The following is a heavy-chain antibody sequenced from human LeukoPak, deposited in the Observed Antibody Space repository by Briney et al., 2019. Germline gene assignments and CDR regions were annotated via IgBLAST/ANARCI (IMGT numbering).Heavy chain of an antibody. Sequence: PGGSLRLSCLASGFTFHNYAMHWLRQPAGKGLEWVSLISFDAGTTDYADSVKGRFTISRDNSKNSLYLQMNSLRTEDTAVYYCAKVSDMATRWGNLDYWGQGTLVTVSS. CDR3: AKVSDMATRWGNLDY. CDR2: ISFDAGTT. D-gene: IGHD3-16*01. J-gene: IGHJ4*02. V-gene: IGHV3-43*02. CDR1: GFTFHNYA.